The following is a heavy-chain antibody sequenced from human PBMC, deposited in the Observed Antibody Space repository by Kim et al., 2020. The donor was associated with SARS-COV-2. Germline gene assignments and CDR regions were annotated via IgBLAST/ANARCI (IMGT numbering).Heavy chain of an antibody. V-gene: IGHV3-23*01. CDR3: AKVYGDYVNYYYYYGMDV. CDR2: ISGSGGST. J-gene: IGHJ6*02. D-gene: IGHD4-17*01. Sequence: GGSLRLSCAASGFTFSSYAMSWVRQAPGKGLEWVSAISGSGGSTYYADSGKGRFTISRDNSKNTLYLQMNSLRAEDTAVYYCAKVYGDYVNYYYYYGMDVWGQGTTVTVSS. CDR1: GFTFSSYA.